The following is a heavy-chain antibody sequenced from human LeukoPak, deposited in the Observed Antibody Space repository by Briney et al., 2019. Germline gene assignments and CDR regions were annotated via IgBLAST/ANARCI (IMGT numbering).Heavy chain of an antibody. CDR1: GGSISSSSYY. J-gene: IGHJ6*03. V-gene: IGHV4-39*07. CDR3: ARERRFLDIYYMDV. CDR2: IYYSGST. Sequence: PSETLSLTCTVSGGSISSSSYYWGWIRQPPGKGLEWIGSIYYSGSTYYNPSLKSRVTISVDTSKNQFSLKLSSVTAADTAVYYCARERRFLDIYYMDVWSKGTTVTVSS. D-gene: IGHD3-3*01.